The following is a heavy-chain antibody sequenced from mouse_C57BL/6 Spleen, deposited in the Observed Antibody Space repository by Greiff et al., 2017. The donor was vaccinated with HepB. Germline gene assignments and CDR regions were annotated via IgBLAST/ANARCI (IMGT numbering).Heavy chain of an antibody. V-gene: IGHV5-16*01. D-gene: IGHD1-1*01. CDR3: ARVTYYYGSSYGAMDY. Sequence: DVMLVESEGGLVQPGSSMKLSCTASGFTFSDNYMAWVRQVPEKGLEWVANINYDGSSTYYLDSLKSRFIISRDNAKNILYLQMSSLKSEDTATYYCARVTYYYGSSYGAMDYWGQGTSVTVSS. CDR2: INYDGSST. CDR1: GFTFSDNY. J-gene: IGHJ4*01.